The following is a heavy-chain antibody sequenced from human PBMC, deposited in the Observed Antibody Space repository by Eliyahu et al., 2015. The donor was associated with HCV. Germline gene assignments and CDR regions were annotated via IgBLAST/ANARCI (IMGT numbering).Heavy chain of an antibody. CDR3: ATISYSSSSDAYYYYYYGMDV. D-gene: IGHD6-6*01. Sequence: QVQLVESGGGVVQPGRSLRLSCXASGFTFSSXGMPWVRQAPGKGLEGVAVISYDGSNKYYADSVKGRFTISRDNSKNTLYLQMNSLRAEDTAVYYCATISYSSSSDAYYYYYYGMDVWGQGTTVTVSS. CDR2: ISYDGSNK. V-gene: IGHV3-30*03. CDR1: GFTFSSXG. J-gene: IGHJ6*02.